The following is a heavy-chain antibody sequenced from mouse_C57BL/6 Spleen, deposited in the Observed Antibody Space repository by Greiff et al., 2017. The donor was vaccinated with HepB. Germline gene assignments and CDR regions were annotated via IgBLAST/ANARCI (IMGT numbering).Heavy chain of an antibody. V-gene: IGHV1-26*01. CDR1: GYTFTDYY. D-gene: IGHD2-2*01. CDR3: ARNDGYDEKAWFAY. CDR2: INPNNGGT. J-gene: IGHJ3*01. Sequence: EVKLMESGPELVKPGASVKISCKASGYTFTDYYMNWVKQSHGKSLEWIGDINPNNGGTSYNQKFKGKATLTVDKSSSTAYMELRSLTSEDSAVYYCARNDGYDEKAWFAYWGQGTLVTVSA.